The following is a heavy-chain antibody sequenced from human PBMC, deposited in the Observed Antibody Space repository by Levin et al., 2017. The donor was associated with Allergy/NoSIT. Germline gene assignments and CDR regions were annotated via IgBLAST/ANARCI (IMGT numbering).Heavy chain of an antibody. CDR1: GFSLSTSGVG. V-gene: IGHV2-5*02. D-gene: IGHD2-2*03. J-gene: IGHJ4*02. Sequence: SGPTLVKPTQTLTLTCTFSGFSLSTSGVGVGWIRQPPGKALEWLALIYWDDDKRYSPSLKSRLTITKDTSKNQEVLTMTNMDPVDSATSYCSHSRMESVVVPAATNEMIDYRGQGTLVTVSS. CDR3: SHSRMESVVVPAATNEMIDY. CDR2: IYWDDDK.